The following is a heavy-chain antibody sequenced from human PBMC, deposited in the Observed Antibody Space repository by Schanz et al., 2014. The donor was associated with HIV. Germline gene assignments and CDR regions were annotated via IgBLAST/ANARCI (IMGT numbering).Heavy chain of an antibody. CDR2: IWYDGSNK. CDR1: GFTFSTYG. Sequence: VKLSESGGGLVQPGGSLRLSCVASGFTFSTYGMHWVRQAPGKGLEWVAVIWYDGSNKYYADSVKGRFTISRDNSKNTLYLQMKSLRAEDTAVYYCARETVNYYYGMDVWGQGTTVTVSS. V-gene: IGHV3-33*08. J-gene: IGHJ6*02. CDR3: ARETVNYYYGMDV. D-gene: IGHD4-4*01.